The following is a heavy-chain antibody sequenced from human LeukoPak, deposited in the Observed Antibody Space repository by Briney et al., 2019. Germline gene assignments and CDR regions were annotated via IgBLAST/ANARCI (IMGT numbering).Heavy chain of an antibody. CDR2: VSGTAKNT. D-gene: IGHD3-3*01. Sequence: GVSLRLSCTASGFTFDNYAMSWVRQAPGQGLEWFSAVSGTAKNTYYADSVKGRFTSSRNNSNNTVYLQMKSLRAEDTAVYYCAKSHRGGLRFMVGFFYMDAWGSGTTVAVSS. CDR1: GFTFDNYA. CDR3: AKSHRGGLRFMVGFFYMDA. V-gene: IGHV3-23*01. J-gene: IGHJ6*03.